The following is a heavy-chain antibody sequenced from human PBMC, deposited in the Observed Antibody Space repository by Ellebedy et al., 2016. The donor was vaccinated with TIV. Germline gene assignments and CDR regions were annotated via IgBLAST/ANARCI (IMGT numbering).Heavy chain of an antibody. CDR2: VSFDGNKR. D-gene: IGHD5-24*01. CDR3: AKDDGGDGYNFFDY. J-gene: IGHJ4*02. V-gene: IGHV3-30*18. CDR1: GFIFTTYG. Sequence: GGSLRLSCAVSGFIFTTYGIHWVRQAPGKGLEWVAAVSFDGNKRYFADSMKGRFTTSRDNSKNTVYLQMNSLRPEDTAVYYCAKDDGGDGYNFFDYWGQGTQVTVSS.